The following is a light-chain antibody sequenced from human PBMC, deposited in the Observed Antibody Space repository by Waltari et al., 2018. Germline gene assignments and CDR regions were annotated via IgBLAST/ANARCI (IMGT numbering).Light chain of an antibody. V-gene: IGLV1-40*01. Sequence: QSVLTQPPSVSGAPGQRVTISCTGSSSNIGAGYDVHWYPQLPGTAPKLLIYGNTNRPSGVADRDAASRSGTSASLAISGRQAEDEADYYCQSYDSSLSSSVFGPGTQVTGL. CDR2: GNT. J-gene: IGLJ1*01. CDR3: QSYDSSLSSSV. CDR1: SSNIGAGYD.